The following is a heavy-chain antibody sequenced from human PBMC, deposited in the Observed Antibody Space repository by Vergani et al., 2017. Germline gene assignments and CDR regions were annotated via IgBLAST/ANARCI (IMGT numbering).Heavy chain of an antibody. Sequence: QVQLVQSGAEVKKPGSSVKVSCKASGGTFSSYAISWVRQAPGQGLEWMGGIIPIFGTANYAQKFQGRVTITPDESTSTAYMELSSLRSEDTAVYYCARDNLYSRPGRYYYYYMDVWGKGTTVTVSS. D-gene: IGHD3-10*01. CDR3: ARDNLYSRPGRYYYYYMDV. V-gene: IGHV1-69*01. CDR1: GGTFSSYA. CDR2: IIPIFGTA. J-gene: IGHJ6*03.